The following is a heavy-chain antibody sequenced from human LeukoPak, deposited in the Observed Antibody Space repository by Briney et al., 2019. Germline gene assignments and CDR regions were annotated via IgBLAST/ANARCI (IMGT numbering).Heavy chain of an antibody. CDR3: ARDPGYAIYYFDY. CDR1: GFTFSTYA. V-gene: IGHV3-23*01. Sequence: GGSLRFSCAASGFTFSTYAMSWVRQAPGKGLEWVSTISGNGRSTYYADSVRGRFTISRDNSKNTLYLQMNSLRAEDTAVYYCARDPGYAIYYFDYWGQGTLVTVSS. J-gene: IGHJ4*02. D-gene: IGHD3-9*01. CDR2: ISGNGRST.